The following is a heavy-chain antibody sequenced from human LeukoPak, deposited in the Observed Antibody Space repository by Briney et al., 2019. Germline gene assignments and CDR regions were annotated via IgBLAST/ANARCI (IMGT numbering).Heavy chain of an antibody. CDR3: TYDRIQLWPRFKYYFDY. J-gene: IGHJ4*02. V-gene: IGHV3-15*01. CDR2: IKSKTDGGTT. Sequence: AGGSLRLSCAASGFTFSNAWMSWVRQAPGKGLEWVGRIKSKTDGGTTDYAAPVKGRFTISRDDSKNTLYLQMNSLKTEDTAVYYCTYDRIQLWPRFKYYFDYWGQGTLVTVSS. D-gene: IGHD5-18*01. CDR1: GFTFSNAW.